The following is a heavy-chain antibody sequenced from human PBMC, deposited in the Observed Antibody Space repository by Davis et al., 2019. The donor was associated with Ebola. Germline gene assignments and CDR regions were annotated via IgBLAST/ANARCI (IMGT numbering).Heavy chain of an antibody. J-gene: IGHJ3*02. CDR2: ISYDGSNK. CDR1: GFTFSSYA. Sequence: GESLKISCAASGFTFSSYAMHWVRQAPGKGLEWVAVISYDGSNKYSADSVKGRFTISRDNSKNTLYLQMNSLRAEDTALYYCAKEDLNQLPKSLAFDIWGQGTMVTVSS. D-gene: IGHD2-2*01. V-gene: IGHV3-30-3*01. CDR3: AKEDLNQLPKSLAFDI.